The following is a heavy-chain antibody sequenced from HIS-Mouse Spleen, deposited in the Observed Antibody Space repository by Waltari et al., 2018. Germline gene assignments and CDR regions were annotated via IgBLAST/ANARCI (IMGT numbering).Heavy chain of an antibody. D-gene: IGHD3-3*01. CDR1: GGSISSGRYY. CDR3: ARSPYYDFWSGYSDNWFDP. J-gene: IGHJ5*02. Sequence: QVQLQESGPGLAKPSQTLSLTCTVSGGSISSGRYYCSWIRHPPGQGLEWIGYIYYSGSTYYNPSLKSRVTISVDTSKNQFSLKLSSVTAADTAVYYCARSPYYDFWSGYSDNWFDPWGQGTLVTVSS. V-gene: IGHV4-31*03. CDR2: IYYSGST.